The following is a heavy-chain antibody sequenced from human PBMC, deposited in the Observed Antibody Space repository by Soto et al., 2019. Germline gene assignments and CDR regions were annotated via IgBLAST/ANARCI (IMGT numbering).Heavy chain of an antibody. CDR1: GGSISSYC. J-gene: IGHJ4*02. Sequence: SLTCTVSGGSISSYCWSWIRQPPGKELEWIGYIYNGGSTNYNPFLKSRVTISLGTSKNQFSLKVSSVTAADTAVYYCARAVPGSYYKFDYWGQGALVTVSS. D-gene: IGHD3-10*01. CDR2: IYNGGST. CDR3: ARAVPGSYYKFDY. V-gene: IGHV4-59*01.